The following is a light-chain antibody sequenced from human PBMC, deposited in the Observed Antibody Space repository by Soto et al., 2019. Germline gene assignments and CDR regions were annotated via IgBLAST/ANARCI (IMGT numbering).Light chain of an antibody. Sequence: DIEMPQSPPSLSASVGDRITITCRASQSISSYLNWFQQKPGKAPNLLIYGASNLQSGVPSRFSGSGSGTDFTLTINCLQPADSATYYCQQNYSPLLTFGGGTKVEV. CDR1: QSISSY. V-gene: IGKV1-39*01. CDR2: GAS. J-gene: IGKJ4*01. CDR3: QQNYSPLLT.